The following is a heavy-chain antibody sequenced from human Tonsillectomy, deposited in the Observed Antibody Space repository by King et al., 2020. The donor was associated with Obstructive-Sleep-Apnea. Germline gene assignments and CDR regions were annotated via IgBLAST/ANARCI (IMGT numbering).Heavy chain of an antibody. Sequence: QLQESGPGLVKPSQTLSLTCTVSGDSISSGTYYWSWIRQHPGMGLGWIGYIYYTGSTYYNPSLKSRVTMSVDTSKNQFSLKLSSVSAAATAVYYCARDSGGGATVGSLDYWGQGTLLTVPS. J-gene: IGHJ4*02. CDR1: GDSISSGTYY. CDR2: IYYTGST. V-gene: IGHV4-31*03. CDR3: ARDSGGGATVGSLDY. D-gene: IGHD1-26*01.